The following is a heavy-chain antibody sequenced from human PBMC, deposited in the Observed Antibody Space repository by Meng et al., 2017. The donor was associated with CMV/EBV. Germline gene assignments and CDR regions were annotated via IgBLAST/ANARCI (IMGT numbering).Heavy chain of an antibody. CDR3: ARDLTLWGSSNKGRIRAGMDV. V-gene: IGHV3-48*03. CDR2: ISSSGSTI. Sequence: GESLKISCAASGFTFSSYEMNWVRQAPGKGLEWVSYISSSGSTIYYADSVKGRFTISRDNAKNSLYLQMNSLRAEDTAVYYCARDLTLWGSSNKGRIRAGMDVWGQGTTVTVSS. CDR1: GFTFSSYE. J-gene: IGHJ6*02. D-gene: IGHD6-13*01.